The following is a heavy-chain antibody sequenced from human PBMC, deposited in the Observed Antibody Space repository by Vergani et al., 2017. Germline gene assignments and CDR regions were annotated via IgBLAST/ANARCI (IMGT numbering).Heavy chain of an antibody. Sequence: QVQLVESGGGVVQPGGSLRLSCAASRFTFSSFAMHWVRQAPGKGLEWVAFIRYDGSNKYYADSVKGRFTISRDNSKNTLSLQMNSLRAEDTAVYYWAKDLTSGAYGMDVWGQGTTVTVSS. V-gene: IGHV3-30*02. D-gene: IGHD3-10*01. CDR3: AKDLTSGAYGMDV. CDR1: RFTFSSFA. J-gene: IGHJ6*02. CDR2: IRYDGSNK.